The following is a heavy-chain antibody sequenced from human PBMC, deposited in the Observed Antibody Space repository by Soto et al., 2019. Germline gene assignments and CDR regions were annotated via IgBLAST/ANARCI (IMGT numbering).Heavy chain of an antibody. D-gene: IGHD6-19*01. Sequence: SELSLRLSCAAAGFTFSSYGMHRVRQAPGKGLKRVAVILYDGSKKYYADSVKGRFTISRDNSKNTLYMKMSSLRAEDPPLYYCVTEGSRGWPYLDDMDVWGQGTAFTVSS. CDR2: ILYDGSKK. CDR3: VTEGSRGWPYLDDMDV. V-gene: IGHV3-30*03. J-gene: IGHJ6*01. CDR1: GFTFSSYG.